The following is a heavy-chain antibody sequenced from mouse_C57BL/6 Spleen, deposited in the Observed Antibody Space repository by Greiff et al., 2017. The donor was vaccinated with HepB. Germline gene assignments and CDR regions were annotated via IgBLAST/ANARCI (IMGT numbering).Heavy chain of an antibody. D-gene: IGHD2-1*01. CDR2: IYPGDGDT. J-gene: IGHJ4*01. CDR1: GYAFSSSW. V-gene: IGHV1-82*01. Sequence: LQQSGPELVKPGASVKISCKASGYAFSSSWMNWVKQRPGKGLEWIGRIYPGDGDTNYNGKFKGKATLTADKSSSTAYMQLSSLTSEDSAVYFCARNPKGNGMDYWGQGTSVTVSS. CDR3: ARNPKGNGMDY.